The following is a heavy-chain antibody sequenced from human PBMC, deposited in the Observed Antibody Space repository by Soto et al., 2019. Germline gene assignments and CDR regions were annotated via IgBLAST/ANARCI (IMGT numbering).Heavy chain of an antibody. Sequence: EVQLLESGGDLVQPGGSLRLSCAASGFTFSTYGMNWVRQAPGKGLEWVSAISNSGSSTYYTDSVKGRFTICRDNSKNTLYLQMNSLRGEDTAVYYCVFHDNFWSGYSYWGQGTLVTVSS. CDR2: ISNSGSST. CDR1: GFTFSTYG. V-gene: IGHV3-23*01. J-gene: IGHJ4*02. CDR3: VFHDNFWSGYSY. D-gene: IGHD3-3*01.